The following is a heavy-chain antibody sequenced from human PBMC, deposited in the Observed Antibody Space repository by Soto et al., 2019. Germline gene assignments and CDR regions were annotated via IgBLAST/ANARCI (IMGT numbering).Heavy chain of an antibody. CDR1: VDIVSSNSAA. Sequence: SQTLSLSCAVSVDIVSSNSAAWNWIRQSPSRGLEWLGRTYYRSKWYNDYAVSVKSRITINPDTSKNQFSLQLNSVTPEDTAVYYCAREYCTNGVCPTSYYGMDVWGQGTTVTVSS. J-gene: IGHJ6*02. V-gene: IGHV6-1*01. D-gene: IGHD2-8*01. CDR3: AREYCTNGVCPTSYYGMDV. CDR2: TYYRSKWYN.